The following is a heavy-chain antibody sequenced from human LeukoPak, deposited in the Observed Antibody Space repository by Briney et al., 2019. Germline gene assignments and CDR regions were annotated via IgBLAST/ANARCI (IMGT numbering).Heavy chain of an antibody. CDR1: GGSISSSSYY. J-gene: IGHJ4*02. D-gene: IGHD3-22*01. CDR3: AREYYYDSSGYYLYYFDY. CDR2: IYYSGST. Sequence: SETLSLTCTVSGGSISSSSYYWSWIRQPPGKGLEWIGYIYYSGSTNYNPSLKSRVTISVDTSKNQFSLKLSSVTAADTAVYYCAREYYYDSSGYYLYYFDYWGQGTLVTVSS. V-gene: IGHV4-61*01.